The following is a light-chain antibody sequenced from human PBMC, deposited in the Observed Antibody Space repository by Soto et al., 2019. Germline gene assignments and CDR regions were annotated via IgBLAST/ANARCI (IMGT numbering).Light chain of an antibody. Sequence: EKVLTQSPATLSVSPGERATLSCRASQSVSTNIAWYQQKPGQAPRLLIFGASTRAPGIPARFSGSGSGTEFTLTISSLQSEDFAIYYCQQHNDWPPLTFGGGTKVEI. CDR2: GAS. J-gene: IGKJ4*01. CDR1: QSVSTN. V-gene: IGKV3-15*01. CDR3: QQHNDWPPLT.